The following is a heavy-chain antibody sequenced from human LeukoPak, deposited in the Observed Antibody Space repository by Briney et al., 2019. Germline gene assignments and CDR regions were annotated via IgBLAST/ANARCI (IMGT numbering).Heavy chain of an antibody. CDR1: GGSISSYY. Sequence: SETLSLTCTVSGGSISSYYWSWIRQPPGKGLEWIGYIYYSRSTNYNPSLKSRVTISVDTSKNQFSLKLSSVTAADTAVYYCARAQTATGFDPWGQGTLVTVSS. CDR2: IYYSRST. V-gene: IGHV4-59*01. D-gene: IGHD1-14*01. J-gene: IGHJ5*02. CDR3: ARAQTATGFDP.